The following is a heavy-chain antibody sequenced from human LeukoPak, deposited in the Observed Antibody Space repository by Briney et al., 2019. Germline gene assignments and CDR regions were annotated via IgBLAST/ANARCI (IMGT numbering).Heavy chain of an antibody. V-gene: IGHV3-21*01. CDR3: ARGPIAARFGYFDY. CDR1: GFTFSSYS. CDR2: ISSSSSYI. D-gene: IGHD6-6*01. Sequence: GGSLRLSCAASGFTFSSYSMNWVRQAPGKGLEWVSSISSSSSYIYYADSVKGRFTISRDNAKNSLYLQMNSLRAEDTAVYYRARGPIAARFGYFDYWGQGTLVTVSS. J-gene: IGHJ4*02.